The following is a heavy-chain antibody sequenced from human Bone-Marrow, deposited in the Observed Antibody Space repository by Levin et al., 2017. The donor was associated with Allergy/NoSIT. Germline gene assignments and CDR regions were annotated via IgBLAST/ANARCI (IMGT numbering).Heavy chain of an antibody. CDR1: GFTFSRFS. CDR3: AKENVGYCSGGSCFFDY. V-gene: IGHV3-21*01. D-gene: IGHD2-15*01. Sequence: GGSLRLSCVTSGFTFSRFSMNWVRQAPGKGLEWVSSISSSSTFRYYADSVKGRFTISRDNAKNSVYLQMDSLTVEDTAVYYCAKENVGYCSGGSCFFDYWGQGTLVTVSS. J-gene: IGHJ4*02. CDR2: ISSSSTFR.